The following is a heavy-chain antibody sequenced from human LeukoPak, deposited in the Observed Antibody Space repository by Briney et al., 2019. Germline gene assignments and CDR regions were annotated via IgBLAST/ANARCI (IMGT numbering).Heavy chain of an antibody. CDR3: AKGRDGYNYGDWFDP. CDR2: ISGSGGST. CDR1: GFTFSSYA. D-gene: IGHD5-24*01. J-gene: IGHJ5*02. Sequence: GGSLRLSCAASGFTFSSYAMSWVRQAPGKGLEWVSAISGSGGSTYYADSVKGRFTISRDNPKNTLYLQMNSLRAEDTAVYYCAKGRDGYNYGDWFDPWGQGTLVTVSS. V-gene: IGHV3-23*01.